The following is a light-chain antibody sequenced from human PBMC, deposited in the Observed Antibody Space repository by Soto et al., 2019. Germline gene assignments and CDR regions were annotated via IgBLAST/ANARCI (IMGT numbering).Light chain of an antibody. J-gene: IGKJ1*01. CDR2: DAS. CDR1: QSVSSY. CDR3: QQRSNWPPT. Sequence: ERVLTQSPATLSLSPGERATLSCRASQSVSSYLAWYQQKPGQAPRLLIYDASNRATGIPARFSGSGSGTDFTLTISSLEPEDFAVYYCQQRSNWPPTFGQGTK. V-gene: IGKV3-11*01.